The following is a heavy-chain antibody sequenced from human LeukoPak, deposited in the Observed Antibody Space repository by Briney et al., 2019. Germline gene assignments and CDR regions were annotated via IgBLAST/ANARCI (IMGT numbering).Heavy chain of an antibody. Sequence: SETLSLTCAVYGGSFSGYYWSWIRQPPGKGLEWIGEINHSGSTNYNPSLKSRVTISVDTSKNQFSLKLSSVTAADTAVYYCARVPGGNNWFDPWGQGTLVTVSS. J-gene: IGHJ5*02. CDR3: ARVPGGNNWFDP. CDR2: INHSGST. CDR1: GGSFSGYY. D-gene: IGHD3-16*01. V-gene: IGHV4-34*01.